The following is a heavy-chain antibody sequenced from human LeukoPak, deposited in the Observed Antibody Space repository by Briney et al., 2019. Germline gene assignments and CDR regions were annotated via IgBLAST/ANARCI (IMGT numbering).Heavy chain of an antibody. Sequence: ASVKVSCKASGYTFTGYYMHWVRQAPGQGLEWMGWINPNSGGTNYAQKFQGWVTMTRDTSISTAYMELSSLRSEDTAVYYCARGSLRYFDWLSRPYYYYYYGMDVWGQGTTVTVSS. J-gene: IGHJ6*02. CDR2: INPNSGGT. D-gene: IGHD3-9*01. V-gene: IGHV1-2*04. CDR1: GYTFTGYY. CDR3: ARGSLRYFDWLSRPYYYYYYGMDV.